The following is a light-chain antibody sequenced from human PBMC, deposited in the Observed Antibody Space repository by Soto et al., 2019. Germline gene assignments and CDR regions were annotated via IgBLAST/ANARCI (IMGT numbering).Light chain of an antibody. CDR3: SSYAGSNNYV. CDR1: SSDVGGYNY. CDR2: EVS. V-gene: IGLV2-8*01. J-gene: IGLJ1*01. Sequence: QSVLTQPPSASGSPGQSVTISCTGTSSDVGGYNYVSWYQQHPGKAPKLMIYEVSKRPSGVPDRFSGSKSGNTASLTVSGLEAEEDADYYCSSYAGSNNYVFGTGTQLTVL.